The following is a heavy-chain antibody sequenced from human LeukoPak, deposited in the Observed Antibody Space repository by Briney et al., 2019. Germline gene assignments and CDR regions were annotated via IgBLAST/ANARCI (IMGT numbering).Heavy chain of an antibody. V-gene: IGHV4-61*02. CDR3: ARGSSSFVY. CDR2: IYTSGST. D-gene: IGHD6-13*01. Sequence: SQTLSLTCTVSGGSISSGSYYWSWIRQPAGKGLEWIGRIYTSGSTNYNPSLKSRVTISVDTSKNQFSLKLSSVTAADTAVYYRARGSSSFVYWGQGTLVTVSS. J-gene: IGHJ4*02. CDR1: GGSISSGSYY.